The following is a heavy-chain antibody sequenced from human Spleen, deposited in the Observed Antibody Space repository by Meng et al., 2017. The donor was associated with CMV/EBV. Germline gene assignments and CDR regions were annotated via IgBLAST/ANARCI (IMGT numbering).Heavy chain of an antibody. CDR3: ARTMASYFFDY. D-gene: IGHD5-24*01. V-gene: IGHV3-30-3*01. J-gene: IGHJ4*02. CDR1: GFTFSSFA. CDR2: ISYDGSNK. Sequence: GESLKISCAASGFTFSSFAMHWARQAPGKGLEWVAVISYDGSNKDYSDSVKGRFTISRDNSKNTLYLQMDSLRVDDTAFFYCARTMASYFFDYWGQGTLVTVSS.